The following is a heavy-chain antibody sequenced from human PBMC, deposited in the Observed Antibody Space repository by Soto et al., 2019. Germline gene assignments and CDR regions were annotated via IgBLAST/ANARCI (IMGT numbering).Heavy chain of an antibody. D-gene: IGHD1-26*01. CDR2: IYYSGTT. CDR3: ATREIQDPIDC. V-gene: IGHV4-28*01. Sequence: SETLSLACAVSGYSISSRIWWGWIRQPPGKGLEWIGYIYYSGTTYYNPSLKSRVTMSVDTSKNQFSLKLTSVTAVDTAVYYCATREIQDPIDCWGQGTLVTVS. CDR1: GYSISSRIW. J-gene: IGHJ4*02.